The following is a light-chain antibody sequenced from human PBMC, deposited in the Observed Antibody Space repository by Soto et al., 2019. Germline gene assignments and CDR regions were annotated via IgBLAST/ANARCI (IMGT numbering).Light chain of an antibody. CDR3: SSYTSSSIVV. V-gene: IGLV2-14*03. CDR2: DVS. J-gene: IGLJ2*01. Sequence: QSALTQPASVSGSPGQPITISCTGSSSDVGAYNYVSWYQQHPGKAPKLMIYDVSNRPSGVSNRFSGSKSGNTASLTISGLQAEDEADYYSSSYTSSSIVVFGGGTQLTVL. CDR1: SSDVGAYNY.